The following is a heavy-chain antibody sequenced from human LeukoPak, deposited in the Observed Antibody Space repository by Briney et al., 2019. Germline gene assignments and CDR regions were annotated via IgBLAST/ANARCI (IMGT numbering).Heavy chain of an antibody. J-gene: IGHJ3*02. D-gene: IGHD6-13*01. CDR2: INPGSGTT. Sequence: ASVKVSCKASGYSFISYYMHWVRQAPGQGLEWMAKINPGSGTTGYTRKLQGRVTVTRDTSTTTVYMDLSSLRPEDTALYYCARVLGGDSSSWSSTAFDMWGQGTMVTVSS. V-gene: IGHV1-46*01. CDR3: ARVLGGDSSSWSSTAFDM. CDR1: GYSFISYY.